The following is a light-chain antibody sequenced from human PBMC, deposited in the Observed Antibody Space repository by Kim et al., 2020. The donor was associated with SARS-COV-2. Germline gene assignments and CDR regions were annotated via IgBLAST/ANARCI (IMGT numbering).Light chain of an antibody. J-gene: IGLJ2*01. CDR1: SSDVGGHNH. CDR3: ASFASSSIVV. Sequence: GQSITNSCTGTSSDVGGHNHVSWYQQHTGKAPKLMIYDVTNRPSGVSNRFSGSKSGNTASLTISGLQAEDEADYYCASFASSSIVVFGGGTQLTVL. V-gene: IGLV2-14*03. CDR2: DVT.